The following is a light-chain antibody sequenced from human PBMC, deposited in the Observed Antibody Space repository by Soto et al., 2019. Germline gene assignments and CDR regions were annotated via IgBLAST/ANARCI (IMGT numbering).Light chain of an antibody. CDR2: SNN. V-gene: IGLV1-44*01. CDR1: RSSIGSNT. Sequence: QSVLTQPPSASGTPGQRVTISCSGSRSSIGSNTVNWYQHLPGMAPKLLIYSNNHRPSGVPDRFSASKAGASASLAISGLQSEGEADYYCSSYTTSSTYVFGTGTKVTVL. J-gene: IGLJ1*01. CDR3: SSYTTSSTYV.